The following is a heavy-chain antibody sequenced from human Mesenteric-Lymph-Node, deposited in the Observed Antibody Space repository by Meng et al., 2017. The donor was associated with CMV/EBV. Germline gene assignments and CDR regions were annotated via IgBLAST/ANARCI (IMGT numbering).Heavy chain of an antibody. V-gene: IGHV1-2*02. CDR3: ARGRAVAGTRGLPYGMDV. CDR1: GYTFTGYY. J-gene: IGHJ6*02. CDR2: INPNTGGT. D-gene: IGHD6-19*01. Sequence: ASVKVSCKASGYTFTGYYLHWVRQAPGQGLEWMGWINPNTGGTDCAQKFQGRVTMTRDTSISTAYMELSRLRSDDTAVYYCARGRAVAGTRGLPYGMDVWGQGTTVTVAS.